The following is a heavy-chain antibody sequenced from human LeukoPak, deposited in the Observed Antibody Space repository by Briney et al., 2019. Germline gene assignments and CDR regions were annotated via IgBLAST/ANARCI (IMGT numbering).Heavy chain of an antibody. D-gene: IGHD3-9*01. CDR2: INHSGST. CDR3: ARGRYYDILTGYPPPFDY. J-gene: IGHJ4*02. V-gene: IGHV4-34*01. Sequence: KPSETLSLPCAVYGGSFSGYYWSWIRQPPGEGLEWIGEINHSGSTNYNPSLKSRVTISVDTSKNQFSLKLSSVTAADTAVYYCARGRYYDILTGYPPPFDYWGQGTLVTVSS. CDR1: GGSFSGYY.